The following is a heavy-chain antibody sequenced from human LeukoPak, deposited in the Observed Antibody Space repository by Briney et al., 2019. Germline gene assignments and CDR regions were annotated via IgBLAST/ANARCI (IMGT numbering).Heavy chain of an antibody. Sequence: PSETLSLTCSVSGGSFSDDYWNWIRQSPGKGLEWIGYIYPSGSTDYNPSLKSRVTMSTDTSKNQISLKLTSVTAADTAVYFCARQATLLAGRLEAGGFDIWGRGTMVTVSS. J-gene: IGHJ3*02. V-gene: IGHV4-59*08. CDR3: ARQATLLAGRLEAGGFDI. CDR1: GGSFSDDY. D-gene: IGHD3-3*01. CDR2: IYPSGST.